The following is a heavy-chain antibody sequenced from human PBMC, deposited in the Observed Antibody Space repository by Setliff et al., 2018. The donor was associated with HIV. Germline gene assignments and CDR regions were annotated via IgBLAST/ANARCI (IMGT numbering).Heavy chain of an antibody. J-gene: IGHJ4*02. V-gene: IGHV4-4*09. CDR3: ARRPVVRGFGRYYFDY. Sequence: SETLSLTCTVSGGSFSSYHWSWIRHRAGKGLEWIGYIYPSTSANYNPSLKSRVRILLDTSKNQFSLRLTSVTAADTAVYFCARRPVVRGFGRYYFDYWGQGTLVTVSS. D-gene: IGHD3-10*01. CDR2: IYPSTSA. CDR1: GGSFSSYH.